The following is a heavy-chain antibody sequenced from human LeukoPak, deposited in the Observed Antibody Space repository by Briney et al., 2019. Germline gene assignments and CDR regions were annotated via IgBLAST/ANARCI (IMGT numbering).Heavy chain of an antibody. Sequence: LETLSLTCTVSGESVSTGSFYWXWIRQPPGKGLEWIGXXYKSGGTQYSPSLKSRVSISLDTSPNHFSLNLKSVTAADTAVYYCARERRVSPTIRGLYFDYWGQGILVTVSS. J-gene: IGHJ4*02. CDR1: GESVSTGSFY. CDR2: XYKSGGT. V-gene: IGHV4-61*03. D-gene: IGHD3-10*01. CDR3: ARERRVSPTIRGLYFDY.